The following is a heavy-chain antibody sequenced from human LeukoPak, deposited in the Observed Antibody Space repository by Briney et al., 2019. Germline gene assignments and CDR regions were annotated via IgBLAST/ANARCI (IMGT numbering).Heavy chain of an antibody. CDR1: GGSISSYY. CDR2: IYYSGST. V-gene: IGHV4-59*08. J-gene: IGHJ4*02. D-gene: IGHD4-23*01. Sequence: SETLSLTCTVSGGSISSYYWRWIRQTPGKGLEWIGYIYYSGSTNYSPSLKSRVTISVDTSKNQFSLKLSSVTAADTAVYYCARPYGGNPGYFDYWGQGTLVTVSS. CDR3: ARPYGGNPGYFDY.